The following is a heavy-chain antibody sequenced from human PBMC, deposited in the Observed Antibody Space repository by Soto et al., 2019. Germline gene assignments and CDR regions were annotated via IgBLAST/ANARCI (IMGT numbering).Heavy chain of an antibody. D-gene: IGHD3-10*01. V-gene: IGHV3-48*02. CDR3: ARDQGSGSLHDYGMDV. CDR2: ISSSSSTI. J-gene: IGHJ6*02. CDR1: GFTFSSYS. Sequence: GALRLSCAASGFTFSSYSMNWVRQAPGKGLEWVSYISSSSSTIYYADSVKGRFTISRDNAKNSLYLQMNSLRDEDTAVYYCARDQGSGSLHDYGMDVWGQGTTVTVSS.